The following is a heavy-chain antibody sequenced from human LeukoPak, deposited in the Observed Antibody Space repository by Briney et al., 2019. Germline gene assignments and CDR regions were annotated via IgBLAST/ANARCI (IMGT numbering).Heavy chain of an antibody. J-gene: IGHJ4*02. CDR1: GFTFSSYW. CDR2: IRSKAHGGTA. Sequence: PGGSLRLSCAASGFTFSSYWMSWVRQAPGKGLEWVGFIRSKAHGGTAEYAASVKGRFTISRDDSKSIAYLQMNSLKTEDTAVYYCTRGPGIAVAGSLYWGQGTLVNVSS. D-gene: IGHD6-19*01. CDR3: TRGPGIAVAGSLY. V-gene: IGHV3-49*04.